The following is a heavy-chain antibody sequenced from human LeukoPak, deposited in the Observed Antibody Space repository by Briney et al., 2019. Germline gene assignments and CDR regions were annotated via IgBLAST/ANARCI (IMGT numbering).Heavy chain of an antibody. J-gene: IGHJ5*01. Sequence: GASVKVSCKASGYAFSGYFIHWVRQAPGQGLEWMGRINPNTGYPNHAQNFQGRVTMTRDTSISTAYMELSRLTTDDTAVYFCARGQPYGNYNYFDSWGQETLVTVSS. CDR3: ARGQPYGNYNYFDS. CDR1: GYAFSGYF. CDR2: INPNTGYP. V-gene: IGHV1-2*06. D-gene: IGHD4-11*01.